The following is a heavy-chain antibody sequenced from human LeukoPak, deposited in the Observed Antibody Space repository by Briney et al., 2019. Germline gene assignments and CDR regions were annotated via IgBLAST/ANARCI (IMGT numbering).Heavy chain of an antibody. CDR1: GYTFTTSG. CDR2: ISPYNGNT. J-gene: IGHJ4*02. V-gene: IGHV1-18*01. D-gene: IGHD1-26*01. CDR3: ARGLGATTFADFDY. Sequence: ASVKVSCKASGYTFTTSGISWVRQAPGQGLEWMGWISPYNGNTNYAQKVQGRVTMTTDTSTSTAHMELRTLRSDDTAVYYRARGLGATTFADFDYWGQGTLVTVSS.